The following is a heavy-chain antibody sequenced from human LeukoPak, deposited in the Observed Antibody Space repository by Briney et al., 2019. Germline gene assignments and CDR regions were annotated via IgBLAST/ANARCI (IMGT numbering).Heavy chain of an antibody. D-gene: IGHD3-16*01. CDR1: GFPFSSYW. CDR2: IKQDGSKK. V-gene: IGHV3-7*03. CDR3: TRDIGGGFHDY. Sequence: GSLRLSCVASGFPFSSYWMTWVRQAPGKGLEWVANIKQDGSKKSYVDSVKGRFTISRDNSKNSLYLHLNSLRAEDTAFYYCTRDIGGGFHDYWGQGTLITVSS. J-gene: IGHJ4*02.